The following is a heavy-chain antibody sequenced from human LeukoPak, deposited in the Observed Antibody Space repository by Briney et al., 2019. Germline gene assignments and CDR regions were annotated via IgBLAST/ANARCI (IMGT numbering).Heavy chain of an antibody. CDR1: GGSISSYY. Sequence: SETLSLTCTVSGGSISSYYWSWIRQPAGKGLEWIGHIYYSGRDYYNSSLKSRVTISLDTSKNQFSLKVSSVTAADTAVYYCASHSGGYAYWGQGTLVTVSS. D-gene: IGHD5-12*01. CDR3: ASHSGGYAY. V-gene: IGHV4-59*12. J-gene: IGHJ4*02. CDR2: IYYSGRD.